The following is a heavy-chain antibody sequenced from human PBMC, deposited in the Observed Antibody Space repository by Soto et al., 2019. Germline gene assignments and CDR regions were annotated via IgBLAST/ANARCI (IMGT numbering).Heavy chain of an antibody. D-gene: IGHD1-26*01. CDR3: ARAILSGAPNPYYYYGMDV. J-gene: IGHJ6*02. CDR1: GGTFSSYA. V-gene: IGHV1-69*01. CDR2: IIPIFGTA. Sequence: QVQLVQSGAEVKKPGSSVKVSCKASGGTFSSYAISWVRQAPGQGLEWMGGIIPIFGTANYAQKFQGRVTITADESTSTANMELSSLRSEDTAVYYCARAILSGAPNPYYYYGMDVWGQGTTVTVSS.